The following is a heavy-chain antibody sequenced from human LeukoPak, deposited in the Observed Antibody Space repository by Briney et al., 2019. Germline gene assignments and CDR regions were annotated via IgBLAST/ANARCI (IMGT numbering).Heavy chain of an antibody. CDR2: IYYSGST. CDR1: GGSISSYY. V-gene: IGHV4-59*01. CDR3: ASNCGDYAFTTFEI. Sequence: SETLSLTCTVSGGSISSYYWSWVRQPPGKGLEWIGYIYYSGSTNYNPPLKSRVTISVDTSKNQFSLKLSSVTAADTAVYYCASNCGDYAFTTFEIWGQGTMVTVSS. J-gene: IGHJ3*02. D-gene: IGHD4-17*01.